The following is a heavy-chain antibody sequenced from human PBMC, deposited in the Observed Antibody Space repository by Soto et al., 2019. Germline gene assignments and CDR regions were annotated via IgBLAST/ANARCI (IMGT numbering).Heavy chain of an antibody. CDR1: GGSISSSSYY. J-gene: IGHJ4*02. CDR2: IYYSGST. Sequence: SETLSLTCTVSGGSISSSSYYWGWIRQPPGKGLEWIGSIYYSGSTYYNPSLKSRVTISVDTSKNQFSLKLSSVTAADTAVYYCARQETYYYDSSGYPLFDYCGQGTLVTVSS. D-gene: IGHD3-22*01. CDR3: ARQETYYYDSSGYPLFDY. V-gene: IGHV4-39*01.